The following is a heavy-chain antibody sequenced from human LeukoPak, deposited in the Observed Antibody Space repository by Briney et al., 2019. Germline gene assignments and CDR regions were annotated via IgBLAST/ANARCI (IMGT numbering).Heavy chain of an antibody. V-gene: IGHV3-23*01. CDR1: GFTFSSYA. CDR2: ISGSGGST. CDR3: AKGYSYGYVPFF. J-gene: IGHJ4*02. D-gene: IGHD5-18*01. Sequence: GGSPRLSCAASGFTFSSYAMSWVRQAPGKGLEWVSAISGSGGSTYYADSVKGRFTISRDNSKNTLYPQMNSLRAEDTAVYYCAKGYSYGYVPFFWGQGTLVTVSS.